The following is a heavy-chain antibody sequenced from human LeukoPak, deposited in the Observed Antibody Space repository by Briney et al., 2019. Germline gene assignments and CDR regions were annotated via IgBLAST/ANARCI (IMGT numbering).Heavy chain of an antibody. V-gene: IGHV1-2*02. CDR1: GYTFTGYY. D-gene: IGHD3-22*01. J-gene: IGHJ4*02. CDR2: INPNTGDT. Sequence: GASVKVPCKASGYTFTGYYIHWVRQAPGQGLEWTGWINPNTGDTNYAQKFQGRVTMTRDTSISTAYMELTRLRSDDTAVYYCARGYYDSSAYYSADYWGQGTLVTVSS. CDR3: ARGYYDSSAYYSADY.